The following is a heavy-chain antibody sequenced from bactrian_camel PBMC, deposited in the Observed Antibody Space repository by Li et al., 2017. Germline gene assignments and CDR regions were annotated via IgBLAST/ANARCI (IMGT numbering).Heavy chain of an antibody. CDR3: ATGYGGSWFLGFGY. J-gene: IGHJ6*01. Sequence: DVQLVESGGGLVQPGGSLRLSCTASGFTFSSSDMSWGRQIPGKGLVWVSGIDTGGGNTNYADSVKGRFTASRDNAKKTLYLVMNSLKSEDTAVYYCATGYGGSWFLGFGYWGQGTQVTVS. D-gene: IGHD6*01. CDR2: IDTGGGNT. V-gene: IGHV3S40*01. CDR1: GFTFSSSD.